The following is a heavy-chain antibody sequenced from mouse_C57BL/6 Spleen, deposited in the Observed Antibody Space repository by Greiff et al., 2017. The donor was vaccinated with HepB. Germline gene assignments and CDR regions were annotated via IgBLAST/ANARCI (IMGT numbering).Heavy chain of an antibody. CDR3: ARERFYDGFAY. Sequence: EVKLMESGGGLVKPGGSLKLSCAASGFTFSSYAMSWVRQTPEKRLEWVATISDGGSYTYYPDNVKGRFTISRDNAKNNLYLQMSHLKSEDTAMYYCARERFYDGFAYWGQGTLVTVSA. CDR2: ISDGGSYT. D-gene: IGHD2-12*01. V-gene: IGHV5-4*01. CDR1: GFTFSSYA. J-gene: IGHJ3*01.